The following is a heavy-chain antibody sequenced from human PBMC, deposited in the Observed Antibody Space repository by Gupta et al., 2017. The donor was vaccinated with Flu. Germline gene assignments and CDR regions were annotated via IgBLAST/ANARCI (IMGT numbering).Heavy chain of an antibody. V-gene: IGHV4-30-4*01. D-gene: IGHD6-13*01. J-gene: IGHJ3*02. CDR1: SISSGDYY. CDR2: IYYSGRA. Sequence: SISSGDYYWSWIRQPPGKGLEWIGYIYYSGRAYYNPSLKSRLTISVDTSKNQFSLKLSSVTAADTAVYYCGRASRSCDFDIWGQGTLVTVSS. CDR3: GRASRSCDFDI.